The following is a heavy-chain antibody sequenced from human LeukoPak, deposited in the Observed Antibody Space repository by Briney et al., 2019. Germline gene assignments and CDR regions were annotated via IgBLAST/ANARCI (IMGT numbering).Heavy chain of an antibody. D-gene: IGHD3-16*01. V-gene: IGHV4-59*01. J-gene: IGHJ4*02. CDR1: GCSISSYY. Sequence: PSETLSLTCTVSGCSISSYYWSWIRPPPGKGLEWIGYIYYSGSTNYNPSLKSRVTISVDTSKNQFSLKLSSVTAADTAVYYCARYSTGWGAFDYWGQGTLVTVSS. CDR2: IYYSGST. CDR3: ARYSTGWGAFDY.